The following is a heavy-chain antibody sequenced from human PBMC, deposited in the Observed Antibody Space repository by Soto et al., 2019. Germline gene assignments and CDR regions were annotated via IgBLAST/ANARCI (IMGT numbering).Heavy chain of an antibody. CDR3: ARSPIIWSGYGYYFDY. V-gene: IGHV5-51*01. J-gene: IGHJ4*02. CDR1: GYSFTSYW. CDR2: IYPGDSDT. Sequence: GESLKISCKGSGYSFTSYWIGWVRQMPGKGLEWMGIIYPGDSDTRYSPSFQGQVTISADKSISTAYLQWSSLKASDTAMYYCARSPIIWSGYGYYFDYWGQGTLVTVSS. D-gene: IGHD3-3*01.